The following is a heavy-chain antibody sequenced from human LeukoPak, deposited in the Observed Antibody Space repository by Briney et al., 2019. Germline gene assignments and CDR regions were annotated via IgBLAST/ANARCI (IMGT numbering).Heavy chain of an antibody. CDR1: GFTFSSYA. CDR3: AKDSRTFDP. Sequence: GGSLRLSCAASGFTFSSYAMSWVRQAPGKGLQWVSAISGSGDNAYYADSVKGRFTISRDNSKNTLYLQMNSLRADDTAEYYCAKDSRTFDPWGQGTLVTVSS. J-gene: IGHJ5*02. D-gene: IGHD3/OR15-3a*01. V-gene: IGHV3-23*01. CDR2: ISGSGDNA.